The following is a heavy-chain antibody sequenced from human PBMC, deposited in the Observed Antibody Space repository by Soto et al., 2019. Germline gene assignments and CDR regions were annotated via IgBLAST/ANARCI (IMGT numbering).Heavy chain of an antibody. Sequence: PGESLKISCKGSGYSFTSYWIGWVRQMPGKGLEWMGIIYPGDSDTRYSPSFQGQVTISADKSISTAYLQWSSLKASDTAMYYCARGLYSNYVESYYYGMDVWGQGTTVTVSS. CDR3: ARGLYSNYVESYYYGMDV. J-gene: IGHJ6*02. V-gene: IGHV5-51*01. D-gene: IGHD4-4*01. CDR1: GYSFTSYW. CDR2: IYPGDSDT.